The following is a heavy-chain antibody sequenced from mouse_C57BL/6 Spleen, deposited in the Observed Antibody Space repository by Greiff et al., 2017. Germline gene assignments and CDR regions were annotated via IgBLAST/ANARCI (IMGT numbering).Heavy chain of an antibody. V-gene: IGHV1-52*01. CDR1: GYTFTSYW. J-gene: IGHJ1*03. CDR2: MDTSDSET. D-gene: IGHD2-3*01. Sequence: VQLQQPGAELVRPGSSVKLSCKASGYTFTSYWMHWVKQRPIQGLEWIGNMDTSDSETHYNQKFKDKATLTVDKSSSTAYMQLSSLTSEDSAVYYCTRIYDGYTGYFDVWAQGPRSPSPQ. CDR3: TRIYDGYTGYFDV.